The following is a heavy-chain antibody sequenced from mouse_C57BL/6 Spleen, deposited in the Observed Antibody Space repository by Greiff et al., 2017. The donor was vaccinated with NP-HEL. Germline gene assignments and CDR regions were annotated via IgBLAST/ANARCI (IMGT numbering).Heavy chain of an antibody. CDR3: ASYYYGSGYYFDY. CDR1: GYTFTSYW. D-gene: IGHD1-1*01. Sequence: QVQLKQPGAELVKPGASVKLSCKASGYTFTSYWMHWVKQRPGQGLEWIGMIHPNSGSTNYNEKFKSKATLTVDKSSSTAYMQLSSLTSEDSAVYYCASYYYGSGYYFDYWGQGTTLTVSS. V-gene: IGHV1-64*01. J-gene: IGHJ2*01. CDR2: IHPNSGST.